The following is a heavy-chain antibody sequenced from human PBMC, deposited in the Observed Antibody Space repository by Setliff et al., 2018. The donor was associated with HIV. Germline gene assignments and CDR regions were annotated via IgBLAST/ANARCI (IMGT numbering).Heavy chain of an antibody. V-gene: IGHV4-61*01. CDR3: ARRGWNGYKAFDY. D-gene: IGHD5-12*01. CDR1: GGSISSGNSY. CDR2: VHHSGST. Sequence: PSETLSLTCTVSGGSISSGNSYWSWIRQPPGKGLEWIGFVHHSGSTKYNPSLQSRLSMSVDTSKKQFSLNLSSVTAADTAVYYCARRGWNGYKAFDYWGQGALVTVSS. J-gene: IGHJ4*02.